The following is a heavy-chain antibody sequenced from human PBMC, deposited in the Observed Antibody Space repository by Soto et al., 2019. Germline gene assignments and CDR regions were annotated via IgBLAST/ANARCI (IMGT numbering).Heavy chain of an antibody. D-gene: IGHD2-15*01. CDR2: IYYSGST. Sequence: SETLSLTYTVSGGSISSYYWSWIRQPPGKGLEWIGYIYYSGSTYYNPSLKSRVTISVDTSKNQFSLKLSSVTAADTAVYYCARARGARYFDYWGQGTLVTVSS. CDR3: ARARGARYFDY. J-gene: IGHJ4*02. CDR1: GGSISSYY. V-gene: IGHV4-59*08.